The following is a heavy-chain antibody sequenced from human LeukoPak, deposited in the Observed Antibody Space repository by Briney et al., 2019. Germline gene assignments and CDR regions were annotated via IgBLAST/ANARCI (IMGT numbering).Heavy chain of an antibody. CDR2: IKQDGSER. V-gene: IGHV3-7*03. CDR1: GFTFSSYW. Sequence: GGSLRLSCAASGFTFSSYWMSWVRQAPGKGLEWVSNIKQDGSERNYVDSVKGRFTISRDNAKNSLYLQMNTLRDEDTAVYYCATGAGCGYWGQGTLVTVSS. J-gene: IGHJ4*02. D-gene: IGHD6-19*01. CDR3: ATGAGCGY.